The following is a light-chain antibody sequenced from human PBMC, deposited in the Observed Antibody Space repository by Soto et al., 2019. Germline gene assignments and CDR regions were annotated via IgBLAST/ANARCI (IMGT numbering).Light chain of an antibody. CDR1: QTISSW. J-gene: IGKJ1*01. V-gene: IGKV1-5*03. CDR3: QQYNSYSEA. Sequence: DIQMTQSPSTLSGSVGDRVTITGRASQTISSWLAWYQQKPGKAPKLLIYKASTLKSGVPSRFSGSGSGTEFTLTISSLQPDDFATYYCQQYNSYSEAFGQGTKVELK. CDR2: KAS.